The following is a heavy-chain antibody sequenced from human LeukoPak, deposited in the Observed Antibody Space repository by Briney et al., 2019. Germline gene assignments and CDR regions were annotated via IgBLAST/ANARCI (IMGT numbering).Heavy chain of an antibody. Sequence: WGSLRLSCAASGFTFSSYTMNWVRQAPGKGLEWISFISSSSSYIYYADSVKGRFTISRDNAKNSLYLQMNSLRAEDTTVYYCAKAGDCSGGSCYPVYYYYYGMDVWGQGTTVTVSS. V-gene: IGHV3-21*05. CDR2: ISSSSSYI. D-gene: IGHD2-15*01. J-gene: IGHJ6*02. CDR1: GFTFSSYT. CDR3: AKAGDCSGGSCYPVYYYYYGMDV.